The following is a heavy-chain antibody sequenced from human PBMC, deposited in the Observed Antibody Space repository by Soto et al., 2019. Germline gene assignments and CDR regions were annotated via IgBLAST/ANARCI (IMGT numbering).Heavy chain of an antibody. V-gene: IGHV4-30-2*01. CDR3: ARVPGP. Sequence: QLQLQESGSGLVKPSQTLSLTCAVSGGSISSGGYSWSWIRQPPGKDLGWIGYIYHSGSTYYNPSLKRRVTITVDRSKNQFALKLSSVTAEDTAVYYCARVPGPWGQGTLVTVSS. CDR2: IYHSGST. CDR1: GGSISSGGYS. J-gene: IGHJ5*02. D-gene: IGHD2-8*02.